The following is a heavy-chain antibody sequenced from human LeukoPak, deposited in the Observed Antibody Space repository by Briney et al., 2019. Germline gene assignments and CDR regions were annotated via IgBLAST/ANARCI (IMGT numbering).Heavy chain of an antibody. V-gene: IGHV1-69*01. CDR2: IIPIFGTA. Sequence: GASVKVSCKASGGTFSSYAISWVRQAPGQGLEWMGGIIPIFGTANYAQKFQGRVTITADESTSTAYMELSSLRSEDTAVYYCARGRPGYDYVWGSYRPTSDYYYMDVWGKGTTVTVSS. J-gene: IGHJ6*03. CDR1: GGTFSSYA. CDR3: ARGRPGYDYVWGSYRPTSDYYYMDV. D-gene: IGHD3-16*02.